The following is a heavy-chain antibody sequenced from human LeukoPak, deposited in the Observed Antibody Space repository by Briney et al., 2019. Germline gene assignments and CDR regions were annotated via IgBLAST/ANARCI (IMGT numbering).Heavy chain of an antibody. CDR2: IYYSGST. D-gene: IGHD6-13*01. V-gene: IGHV4-39*01. Sequence: SETLPLTCTVSGGSISSSSYYWGWIRQPPGKGLEWIGSIYYSGSTYYNPSLKSRVTISVDTSKNQFSLKLSSVTAADTAVYYCARQEVAAAWFDPWGQGTLVTVSS. CDR3: ARQEVAAAWFDP. J-gene: IGHJ5*02. CDR1: GGSISSSSYY.